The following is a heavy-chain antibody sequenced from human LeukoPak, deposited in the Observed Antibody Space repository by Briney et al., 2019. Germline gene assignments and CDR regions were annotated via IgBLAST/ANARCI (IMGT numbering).Heavy chain of an antibody. CDR2: INHSGST. Sequence: KPSETLSLTCAVYGGSFSGYYWSRIRQPPGKGLEWIGEINHSGSTNYNPSLKSRVTISVDTSKNQFSLKLSSVTDADTAVYYCARDPRGGKTEGYYSYGMDVWGQGNTVTVSS. CDR1: GGSFSGYY. V-gene: IGHV4-34*01. J-gene: IGHJ6*02. CDR3: ARDPRGGKTEGYYSYGMDV. D-gene: IGHD3-16*01.